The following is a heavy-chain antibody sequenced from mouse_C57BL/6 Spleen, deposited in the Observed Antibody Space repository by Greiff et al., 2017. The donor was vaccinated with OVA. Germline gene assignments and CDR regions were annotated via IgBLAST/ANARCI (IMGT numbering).Heavy chain of an antibody. CDR2: IYPGSGNT. V-gene: IGHV1-76*01. Sequence: QVHVKQSGAELVRPGASVKLSCKASGYTFTDYYINWVKQRPGQGLEWIARIYPGSGNTYYNEKFKGKATLTVDKPSSTAYMQLSSLTSEDSAVYYCARYYDYEGVFAYWGQGTLVTVSA. J-gene: IGHJ3*01. CDR1: GYTFTDYY. D-gene: IGHD2-4*01. CDR3: ARYYDYEGVFAY.